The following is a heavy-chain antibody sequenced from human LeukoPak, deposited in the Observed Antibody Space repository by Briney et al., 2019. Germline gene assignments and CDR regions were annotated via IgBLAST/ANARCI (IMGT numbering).Heavy chain of an antibody. J-gene: IGHJ4*02. V-gene: IGHV4-30-2*01. CDR2: IYHSGST. CDR3: ARDGIAVAGTFDY. Sequence: PSQTLSLTCTVSGGSISSGGYYWSWIRQPPGKGLEWIGYIYHSGSTYYNPSLKSRVTISVDRSKNQFSLKLSSVTAADTAVYYCARDGIAVAGTFDYWGQGTLVTVSS. D-gene: IGHD6-19*01. CDR1: GGSISSGGYY.